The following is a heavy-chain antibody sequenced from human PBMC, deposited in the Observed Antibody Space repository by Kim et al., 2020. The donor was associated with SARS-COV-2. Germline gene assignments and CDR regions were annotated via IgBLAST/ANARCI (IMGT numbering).Heavy chain of an antibody. V-gene: IGHV4-59*01. D-gene: IGHD3-3*01. Sequence: SETLSLTCTVSGGSISSYYWSWIRQPPGKGLEWIGYIYYSGSTNYNPSLKSRVTISVDTSKNQFSLKLSSVTAADTAVYYCARASRSTIFGVVTAPGAFDIWGQGTMVTVSS. CDR2: IYYSGST. CDR3: ARASRSTIFGVVTAPGAFDI. CDR1: GGSISSYY. J-gene: IGHJ3*02.